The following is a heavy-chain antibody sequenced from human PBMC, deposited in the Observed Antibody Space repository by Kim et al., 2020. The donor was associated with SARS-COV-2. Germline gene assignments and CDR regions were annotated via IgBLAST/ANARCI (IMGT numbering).Heavy chain of an antibody. D-gene: IGHD3-22*01. V-gene: IGHV4-34*01. CDR3: ARGDYYDSSGHDY. Sequence: YTPTLMSQDTISVDTSKNQFSLKLSSVTDADTAVYYCARGDYYDSSGHDYWGQGTLVTVSS. J-gene: IGHJ4*01.